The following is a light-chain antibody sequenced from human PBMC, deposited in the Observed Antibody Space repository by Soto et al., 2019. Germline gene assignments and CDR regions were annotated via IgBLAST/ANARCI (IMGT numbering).Light chain of an antibody. CDR1: SSNLGAGYD. Sequence: SVLTQPPSVPGAPGQRVTISCTGSSSNLGAGYDVQWYQQFPGTAPKLLIYANSARPSGVPDRFSGSKSGTSASLAITGLQAEDEADYYCQSYDSSLIVSKVFGTGTKVTVL. CDR3: QSYDSSLIVSKV. J-gene: IGLJ1*01. V-gene: IGLV1-40*01. CDR2: ANS.